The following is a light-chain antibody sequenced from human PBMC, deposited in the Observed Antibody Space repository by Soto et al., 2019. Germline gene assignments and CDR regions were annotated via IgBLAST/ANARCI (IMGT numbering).Light chain of an antibody. V-gene: IGKV3-20*01. CDR3: QQYGSAPWT. J-gene: IGKJ1*01. CDR2: GAS. Sequence: EIVLTQSPGTLSLSPGERATLSCRASQSVTSSHLAWYQQQPGQAPRLLMYGASSRATGIPVRFSGSGSGTDFTLTISRLEPEDFAVYYCQQYGSAPWTFGQGTKVEI. CDR1: QSVTSSH.